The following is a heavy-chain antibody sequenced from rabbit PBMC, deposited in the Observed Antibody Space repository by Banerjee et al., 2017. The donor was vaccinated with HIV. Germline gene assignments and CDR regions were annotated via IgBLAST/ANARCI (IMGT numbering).Heavy chain of an antibody. V-gene: IGHV1S47*01. CDR1: GIDFRSYG. CDR3: ARDAGYAGSNL. D-gene: IGHD4-2*01. Sequence: QEQLEESGGDLVKPEGSLTLTCTASGIDFRSYGLSWVRQAPGKGLEWIAYIYPDYGTADYASRVNGRFTISVDNAQNTVYLQMTSLTGADTATYFCARDAGYAGSNLWGQGTLVTVS. CDR2: IYPDYGTA. J-gene: IGHJ4*01.